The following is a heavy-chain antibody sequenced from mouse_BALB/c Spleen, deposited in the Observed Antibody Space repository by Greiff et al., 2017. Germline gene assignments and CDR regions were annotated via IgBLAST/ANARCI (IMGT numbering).Heavy chain of an antibody. CDR3: ARHENDYIFDY. V-gene: IGHV5-12-2*01. D-gene: IGHD2-4*01. J-gene: IGHJ2*01. CDR2: ISNGGGST. Sequence: EVKLQESGGGLVQPGGSLKLSCAASGFTFSSYTMSWVRQTPEKRLEWVAYISNGGGSTYYPDTVKGRFTISRDNAKNTLYLQMSSLKSEDTAMYYCARHENDYIFDYWGQGTTLTVSS. CDR1: GFTFSSYT.